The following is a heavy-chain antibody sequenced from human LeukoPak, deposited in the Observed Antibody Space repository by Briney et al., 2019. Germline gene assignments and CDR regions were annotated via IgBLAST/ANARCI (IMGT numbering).Heavy chain of an antibody. CDR1: GFTFDDYA. Sequence: GGSLRLSCAASGFTFDDYAMHWVRQAPGKGLEWVSGISWNSGSIGYADSVKGRFTISRDNAKNSLYLQMNSLRAEDTALYYCAKDGRWGRYYYDSSGYFFPYFDYWGQGTLVTVSS. CDR2: ISWNSGSI. D-gene: IGHD3-22*01. V-gene: IGHV3-9*01. J-gene: IGHJ4*02. CDR3: AKDGRWGRYYYDSSGYFFPYFDY.